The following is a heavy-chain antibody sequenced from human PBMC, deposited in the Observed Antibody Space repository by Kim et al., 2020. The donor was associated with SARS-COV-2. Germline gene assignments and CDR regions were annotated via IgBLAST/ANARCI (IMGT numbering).Heavy chain of an antibody. CDR3: ARSRVATDLTYYYYYYGMDV. J-gene: IGHJ6*02. Sequence: SVKVSCKASGGTFSSYAISWVRQAPGQGLEWMGGIIPIFGTANYAQKFQGRVTITADESTSTAYMELSSLRSEDTAVYYCARSRVATDLTYYYYYYGMDVWGQGTTVTVSS. D-gene: IGHD5-12*01. V-gene: IGHV1-69*13. CDR1: GGTFSSYA. CDR2: IIPIFGTA.